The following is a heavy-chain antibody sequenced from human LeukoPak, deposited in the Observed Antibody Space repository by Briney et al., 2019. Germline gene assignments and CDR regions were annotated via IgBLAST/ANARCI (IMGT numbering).Heavy chain of an antibody. Sequence: PGGSLRLSCAASGFTVSSNYMSWVRQAPGKGLEWVSVIYSGGSTYHADSVKGRFTISRDNSKNMVYLQMNSLRVEDTAVYYCAREYDSSGYYYFDYWGQGTLVTVSS. V-gene: IGHV3-53*01. CDR3: AREYDSSGYYYFDY. CDR1: GFTVSSNY. CDR2: IYSGGST. J-gene: IGHJ4*02. D-gene: IGHD3-22*01.